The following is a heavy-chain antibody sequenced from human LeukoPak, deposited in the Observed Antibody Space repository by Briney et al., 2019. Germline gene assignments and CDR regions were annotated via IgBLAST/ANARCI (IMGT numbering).Heavy chain of an antibody. V-gene: IGHV1-18*01. Sequence: ASVKVSCKASGYTFTSYGISWVRQAPGQGLEWMGWISAYNSNTNYAQKLQGRVTMTTDTSTSTAYMELRSLRSDDTAVYYCARAYYDSSGYHHYFDYWGQGTLVTVSS. J-gene: IGHJ4*02. D-gene: IGHD3-22*01. CDR1: GYTFTSYG. CDR3: ARAYYDSSGYHHYFDY. CDR2: ISAYNSNT.